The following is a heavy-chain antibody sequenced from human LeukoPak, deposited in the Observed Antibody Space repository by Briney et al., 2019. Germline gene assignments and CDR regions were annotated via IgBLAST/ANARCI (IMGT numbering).Heavy chain of an antibody. V-gene: IGHV3-23*01. CDR1: GFTFSSYA. CDR3: AKDQIPPYDFWSGHPNYYYYYGMDV. D-gene: IGHD3-3*01. Sequence: GGSLRLSCAASGFTFSSYAMSWVRQAPGKGLEWVSAISGSGGSTYYADSVKGRFTISRDNSKNTLYLQMNSLRAEDTAVYYCAKDQIPPYDFWSGHPNYYYYYGMDVWGQGTTVTVSS. J-gene: IGHJ6*02. CDR2: ISGSGGST.